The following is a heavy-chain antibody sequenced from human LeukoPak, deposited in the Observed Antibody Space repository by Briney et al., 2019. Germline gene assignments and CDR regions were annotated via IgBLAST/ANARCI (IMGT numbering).Heavy chain of an antibody. Sequence: SETLSLTCTVSGGSISSYYWSWIRQHPGKGLEWIGYIYYSGSTYYNPSLKSRVTISVDTSKNQFSLKLSSVTAADTAVYYCARDLWDSGYGLDYWGQGTLVTVSS. V-gene: IGHV4-59*06. CDR2: IYYSGST. D-gene: IGHD5-12*01. CDR3: ARDLWDSGYGLDY. CDR1: GGSISSYY. J-gene: IGHJ4*02.